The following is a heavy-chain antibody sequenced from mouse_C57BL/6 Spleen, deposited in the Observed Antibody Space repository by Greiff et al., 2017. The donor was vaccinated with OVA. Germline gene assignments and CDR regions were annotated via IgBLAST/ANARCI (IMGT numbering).Heavy chain of an antibody. CDR1: GYTFTSYW. CDR2: IDPSDSYT. Sequence: VQLQQPGAELVMPGASVKLSCKASGYTFTSYWMHWVKQRPGQGLEWIGEIDPSDSYTNYNQKFKGKSTLTVDKSSSTAYMQLSSLTSEDSAVYYCAMGFDYWGQGTTLTVSS. CDR3: AMGFDY. J-gene: IGHJ2*01. V-gene: IGHV1-69*01.